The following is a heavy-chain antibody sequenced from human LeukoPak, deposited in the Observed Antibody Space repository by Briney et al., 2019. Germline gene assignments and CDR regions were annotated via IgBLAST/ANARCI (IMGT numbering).Heavy chain of an antibody. Sequence: ASVKVSCKTSGYTFTGYYMHWVRQTPGQGLEWMGWINPNSGGTNYAQKFQGRVTMTRDTSISTAYMELTRLRSDDTAGYYCARYSSGWYFDLWGRGTLVTVSS. D-gene: IGHD6-19*01. CDR2: INPNSGGT. CDR1: GYTFTGYY. CDR3: ARYSSGWYFDL. J-gene: IGHJ2*01. V-gene: IGHV1-2*02.